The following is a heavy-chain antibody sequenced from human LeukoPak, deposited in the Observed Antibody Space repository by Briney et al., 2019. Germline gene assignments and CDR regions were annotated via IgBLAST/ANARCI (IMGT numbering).Heavy chain of an antibody. CDR3: ARYASGSYRQFDY. CDR2: IYYTGST. J-gene: IGHJ4*02. CDR1: GGSISTYY. V-gene: IGHV4-59*01. D-gene: IGHD3-10*01. Sequence: SETLSLTCTVSGGSISTYYWSWIRQPPGKGQEWIGYIYYTGSTNYNPSLKSRVTISVDTSKNQFSLKLSSVTAADTAVYYCARYASGSYRQFDYWGQGTLVTVSS.